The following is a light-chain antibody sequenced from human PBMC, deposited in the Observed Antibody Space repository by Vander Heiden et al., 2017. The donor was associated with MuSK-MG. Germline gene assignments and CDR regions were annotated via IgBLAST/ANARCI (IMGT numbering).Light chain of an antibody. CDR1: SSNIGAGYD. CDR3: QSYDSSLSVYVV. J-gene: IGLJ2*01. V-gene: IGLV1-40*01. CDR2: GNS. Sequence: QSVLTQPPSVSGAPGQRVTISCTGSSSNIGAGYDVHWYQQRPVTAPKLLIYGNSNRHSGVPDRFSGSKSGTSASLAITGLQAEDEADYYCQSYDSSLSVYVVFGGGTKLTVL.